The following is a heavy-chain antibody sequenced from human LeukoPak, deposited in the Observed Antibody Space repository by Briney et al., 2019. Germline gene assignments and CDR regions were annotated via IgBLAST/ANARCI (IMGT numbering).Heavy chain of an antibody. CDR3: AKGDYYYDSSGYSAPYFDY. J-gene: IGHJ4*02. V-gene: IGHV3-9*01. D-gene: IGHD3-22*01. CDR2: ISWNSGSI. Sequence: GRSPRLSCAASGFTFDDYAMHWVRQAPGKGLEWVSGISWNSGSIGYADSVKGRFTISRDNAKNSLYLQMNSLRAEDTALYYCAKGDYYYDSSGYSAPYFDYWGQGTLVTVSS. CDR1: GFTFDDYA.